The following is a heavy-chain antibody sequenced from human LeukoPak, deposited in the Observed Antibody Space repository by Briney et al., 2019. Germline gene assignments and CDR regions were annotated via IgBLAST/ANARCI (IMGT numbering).Heavy chain of an antibody. CDR3: AKDNYYDTKSAFDY. J-gene: IGHJ4*02. D-gene: IGHD3-22*01. CDR2: NSWNSGSI. Sequence: GRSLRLSCAASGFTFDDYAMHWVRQAPGKGLEWVSGNSWNSGSIGYADSVKGRFTISRDNAKNSLYLQMNSLRAEDTALYYCAKDNYYDTKSAFDYWGQGTLVTVSS. V-gene: IGHV3-9*01. CDR1: GFTFDDYA.